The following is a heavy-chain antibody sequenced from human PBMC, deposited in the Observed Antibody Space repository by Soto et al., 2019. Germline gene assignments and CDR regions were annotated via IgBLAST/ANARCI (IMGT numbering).Heavy chain of an antibody. J-gene: IGHJ4*02. CDR3: SRDPRLVDY. D-gene: IGHD1-26*01. CDR2: ISGGGDVT. Sequence: QVQLVESGGALVKPGGSLRLSCVASGFIFSDYYMTWIRQAPGKGPEWISYISGGGDVTAYAHSVKGRFTISRDNTKRSLYLQMNSLTVEDMAVYYCSRDPRLVDYWGQGTLVTVAS. CDR1: GFIFSDYY. V-gene: IGHV3-11*01.